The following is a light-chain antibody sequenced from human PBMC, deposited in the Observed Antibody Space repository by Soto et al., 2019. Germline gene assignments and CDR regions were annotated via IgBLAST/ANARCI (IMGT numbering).Light chain of an antibody. CDR1: QSVSSSY. CDR3: QQSYSSPRGIT. V-gene: IGKV3-20*01. Sequence: EIVLTQSPGTLSLSPGERATLSCRAGQSVSSSYLAWYQQKPGQAPRLLIYDSSSRATAIPDRFSGSGSGTDFSLTINSLQLEDFATYFCQQSYSSPRGITFGQGTRLEI. J-gene: IGKJ5*01. CDR2: DSS.